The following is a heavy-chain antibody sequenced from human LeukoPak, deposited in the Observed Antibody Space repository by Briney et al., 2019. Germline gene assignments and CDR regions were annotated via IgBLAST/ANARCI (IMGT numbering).Heavy chain of an antibody. Sequence: PGGSLRLSCAASGFTLSSYAMSWVRQAPGKGLEWVSAISGSGGSTYYADSVKGRFTISRDNSKNTLYLQMNSLRAEDTAVYYCAKDPALTGDPFDYWGQGTLVTVSS. V-gene: IGHV3-23*01. D-gene: IGHD7-27*01. CDR3: AKDPALTGDPFDY. CDR1: GFTLSSYA. J-gene: IGHJ4*02. CDR2: ISGSGGST.